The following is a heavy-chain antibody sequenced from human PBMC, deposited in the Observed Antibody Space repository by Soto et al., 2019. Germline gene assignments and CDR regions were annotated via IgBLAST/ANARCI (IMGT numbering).Heavy chain of an antibody. Sequence: PGGSLRLSCAASGFTFDDYTMRWVRQAPGKGLEWVSLISWDGGSTYYADSVKGRSTISRDNSKNSLYLQMNSLRTEDTALYYCAKDIDSTRRSIGAYGMDVWGQGTTVTLSS. CDR1: GFTFDDYT. V-gene: IGHV3-43*01. CDR2: ISWDGGST. D-gene: IGHD3-10*01. CDR3: AKDIDSTRRSIGAYGMDV. J-gene: IGHJ6*01.